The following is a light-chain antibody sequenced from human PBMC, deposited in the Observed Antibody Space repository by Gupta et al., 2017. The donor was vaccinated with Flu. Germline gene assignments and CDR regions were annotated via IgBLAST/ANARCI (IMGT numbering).Light chain of an antibody. V-gene: IGKV1-39*01. Sequence: DIQVTPSPATLSASAGDRVTITCRASQSISDYLNWYQQKPGKAPRLLVSAASSWQSGVPARFSGSGSGTDFTLSISSLEPEDFAAYYCQQSNRCPWTFGQGTKVEIK. J-gene: IGKJ1*01. CDR3: QQSNRCPWT. CDR1: QSISDY. CDR2: AAS.